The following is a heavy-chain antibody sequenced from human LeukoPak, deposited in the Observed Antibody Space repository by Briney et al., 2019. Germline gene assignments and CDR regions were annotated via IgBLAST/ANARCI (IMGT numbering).Heavy chain of an antibody. CDR3: AKDGAWLRFDD. J-gene: IGHJ4*02. CDR2: ISPGGPT. V-gene: IGHV3-53*01. CDR1: GFTVSSNY. Sequence: PGGSLRLSCAASGFTVSSNYMSWVRQAPGKGLEWVSGISPGGPTYYADSVKGRFSISRDDSKNTFYLQMINLRAEDTAVYYCAKDGAWLRFDDWGQGTLVTVSS. D-gene: IGHD5-12*01.